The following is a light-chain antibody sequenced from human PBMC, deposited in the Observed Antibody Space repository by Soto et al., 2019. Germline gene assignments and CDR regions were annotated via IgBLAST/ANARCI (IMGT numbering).Light chain of an antibody. J-gene: IGKJ1*01. CDR2: KAS. V-gene: IGKV1-5*03. CDR3: QQYDGYSPP. CDR1: QTISSW. Sequence: DIQMTQTPSKLSGSVGDRVTNTCRASQTISSWLAWYQQKPGKAPKLLIYKASTLKSGVPSRCCGSGSGTEFTLTISSLQPEDFATYYCQQYDGYSPPLGRGTKVDIK.